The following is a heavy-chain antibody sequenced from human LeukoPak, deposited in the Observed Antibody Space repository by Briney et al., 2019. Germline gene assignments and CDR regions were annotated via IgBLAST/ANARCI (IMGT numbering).Heavy chain of an antibody. V-gene: IGHV1-8*01. D-gene: IGHD3-3*01. CDR2: MNPNSGNT. CDR3: ARVGTIFGVVTELDTYGMDV. Sequence: ASVKVSCKASGYTFTSYDINWVRQATGQGLEWMGWMNPNSGNTGYAQKFQGRVTMTRNTSISTAYMELSSLRFEDTAVYYCARVGTIFGVVTELDTYGMDVWGQGTTVTVSS. CDR1: GYTFTSYD. J-gene: IGHJ6*01.